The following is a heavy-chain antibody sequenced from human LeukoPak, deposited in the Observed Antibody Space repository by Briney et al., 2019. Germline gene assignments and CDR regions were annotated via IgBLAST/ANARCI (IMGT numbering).Heavy chain of an antibody. Sequence: SETLSLTCAVSGGSISSSNWWSWVRPPPGKGLGWIGEIYHSGSTNYNPSLKSRVTISVDKSKNQFSLKLSSVTAADTAVYYCAREHDSSGYTKGFDPWGQGTLVTVSS. D-gene: IGHD3-22*01. CDR3: AREHDSSGYTKGFDP. CDR1: GGSISSSNW. CDR2: IYHSGST. J-gene: IGHJ5*02. V-gene: IGHV4-4*02.